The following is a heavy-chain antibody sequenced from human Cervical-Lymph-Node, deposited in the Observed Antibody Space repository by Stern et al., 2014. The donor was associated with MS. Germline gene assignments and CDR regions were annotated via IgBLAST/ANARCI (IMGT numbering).Heavy chain of an antibody. J-gene: IGHJ4*02. D-gene: IGHD1-26*01. CDR2: ISSSSSTI. Sequence: VQLVQSGGGLVQPGGSLRISCAASGFTFSSYSMNWVRQAPGKGLEGVSYISSSSSTIYYADSVKGRFSISRENAKNSLYLQMNSMRDEDTAVYYCARGAEDVGATLLYGFDYWGQGTLVTVSS. CDR3: ARGAEDVGATLLYGFDY. V-gene: IGHV3-48*02. CDR1: GFTFSSYS.